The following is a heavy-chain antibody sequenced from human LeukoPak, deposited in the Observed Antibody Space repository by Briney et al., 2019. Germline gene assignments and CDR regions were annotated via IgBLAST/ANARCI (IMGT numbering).Heavy chain of an antibody. CDR1: GFSVSNNY. D-gene: IGHD2-15*01. V-gene: IGHV3-66*01. CDR2: IYSGGST. J-gene: IGHJ1*01. Sequence: GGSLRLSCAASGFSVSNNYMSWVRQAPGKGLEWVSVIYSGGSTFYADPVKGRFTISRDNSKNTLYLQMNSLRAEDTAVYYCASDSYSPEYFQHWGQGTLVTVSS. CDR3: ASDSYSPEYFQH.